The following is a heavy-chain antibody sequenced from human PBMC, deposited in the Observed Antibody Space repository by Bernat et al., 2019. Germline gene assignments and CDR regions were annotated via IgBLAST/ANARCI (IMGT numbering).Heavy chain of an antibody. CDR1: GFTVSSNY. CDR3: ARDRNTMVRGVI. Sequence: EVQLVESGGGLVQPGGSLRLSCAASGFTVSSNYMSWVRQAPGKGLEWVSVIYSGGSTYYADSVEGRFTISRDNSKNTLYLQMNSLRAEDTAVYYCARDRNTMVRGVIWGQGTLVTVSS. J-gene: IGHJ4*02. D-gene: IGHD3-10*01. V-gene: IGHV3-66*01. CDR2: IYSGGST.